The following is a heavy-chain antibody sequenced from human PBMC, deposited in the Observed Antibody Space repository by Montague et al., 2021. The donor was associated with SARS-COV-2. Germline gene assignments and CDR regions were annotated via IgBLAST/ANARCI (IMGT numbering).Heavy chain of an antibody. CDR1: GDSVSSNSVA. Sequence: CAISGDSVSSNSVAWSWIGQSPSRGLEWLGRTYYRSKRYSDYAPSVRGRLTVNPDASKNEFSLELNYVTPEDTAVYYCVRYSGWFYFDFWGQGTLVTVSS. CDR3: VRYSGWFYFDF. V-gene: IGHV6-1*01. CDR2: TYYRSKRYS. D-gene: IGHD6-19*01. J-gene: IGHJ4*02.